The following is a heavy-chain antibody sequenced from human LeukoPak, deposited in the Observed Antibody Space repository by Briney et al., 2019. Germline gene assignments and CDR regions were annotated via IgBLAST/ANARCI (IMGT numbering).Heavy chain of an antibody. Sequence: SVKVSCKASGGTFSSYAITWVRQAPGQGLEWMGRIIPIFGTANYAQKFQGRVTITTDESTSTAYMELSSLRSEDTAVYYCARGSPPIVVLLAALDDWGQGTLVTVSS. J-gene: IGHJ4*02. CDR1: GGTFSSYA. D-gene: IGHD2-2*01. CDR3: ARGSPPIVVLLAALDD. V-gene: IGHV1-69*05. CDR2: IIPIFGTA.